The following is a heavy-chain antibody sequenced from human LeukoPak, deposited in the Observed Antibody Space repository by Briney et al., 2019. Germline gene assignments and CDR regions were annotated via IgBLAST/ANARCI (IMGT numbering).Heavy chain of an antibody. V-gene: IGHV4-39*07. J-gene: IGHJ4*02. CDR3: ARRSLNYYDSSGYYFDY. CDR1: GGSISSSSYY. D-gene: IGHD3-22*01. Sequence: SETLSLTCTVSGGSISSSSYYWGWIRQPPGKGLEWIGSIYYSGSTYYNPSLKSRVTISVDTSKNQFSLKLGSVTAADTAVYYCARRSLNYYDSSGYYFDYWGQGTLVTVSS. CDR2: IYYSGST.